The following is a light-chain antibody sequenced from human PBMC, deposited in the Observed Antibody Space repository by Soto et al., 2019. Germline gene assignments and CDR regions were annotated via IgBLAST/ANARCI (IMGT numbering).Light chain of an antibody. CDR3: QQYNNWRT. CDR2: GAS. CDR1: QSVSSN. V-gene: IGKV3-15*01. J-gene: IGKJ2*01. Sequence: EIVMTQSPATLSVSPGERASLSCRASQSVSSNLAWYQQKPGQAPRLLIYGASTRATGIPARFSGSGSGTEFTHTISRLQSEDFAVYYCQQYNNWRTFGQGTKLEIK.